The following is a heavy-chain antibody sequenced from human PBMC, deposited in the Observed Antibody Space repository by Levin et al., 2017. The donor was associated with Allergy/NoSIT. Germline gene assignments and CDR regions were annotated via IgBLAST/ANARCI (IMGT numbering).Heavy chain of an antibody. J-gene: IGHJ6*02. Sequence: GESLKISCAASGFTFSRYWMHWVRQAPGKGLVWVSRINSDGSTTTYADSVKGRFTISRDNAKNTPYLQMHSLRAEDTAVYYCAREYSTSDGMDVWGQGTTVTVSS. CDR3: AREYSTSDGMDV. D-gene: IGHD5-18*01. V-gene: IGHV3-74*01. CDR1: GFTFSRYW. CDR2: INSDGSTT.